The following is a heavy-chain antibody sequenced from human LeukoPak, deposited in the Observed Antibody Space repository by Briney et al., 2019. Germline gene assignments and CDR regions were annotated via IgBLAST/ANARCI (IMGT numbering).Heavy chain of an antibody. CDR1: GFTFSSYS. CDR2: ISSSSSTI. D-gene: IGHD3-22*01. Sequence: PGGSLRLSCAASGFTFSSYSMNWVRQAPGKGLEWVSYISSSSSTIYYADSVKGRLTISRDNAKNSLYLQMNSLRDEDTAVYYCARDRGYYYDSSGYYYFDYWGQGTLVTVSS. J-gene: IGHJ4*02. CDR3: ARDRGYYYDSSGYYYFDY. V-gene: IGHV3-48*02.